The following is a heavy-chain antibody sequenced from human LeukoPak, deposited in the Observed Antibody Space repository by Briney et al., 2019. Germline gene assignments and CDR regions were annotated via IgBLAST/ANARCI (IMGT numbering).Heavy chain of an antibody. Sequence: SETLSLTCTVSGGSISSYYWSWIRQPPGKGLEWIGYIYHSGSTNYNPSLKSRVTISVDTSKNQFSLKLTSVTAADTAVYYCARTTEGGYTYGYFYYYMDVWGKGTTVTISS. CDR3: ARTTEGGYTYGYFYYYMDV. CDR1: GGSISSYY. V-gene: IGHV4-59*01. J-gene: IGHJ6*03. D-gene: IGHD5-18*01. CDR2: IYHSGST.